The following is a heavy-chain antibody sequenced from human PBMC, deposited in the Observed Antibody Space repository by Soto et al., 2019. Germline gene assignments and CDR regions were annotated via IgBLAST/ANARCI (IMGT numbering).Heavy chain of an antibody. J-gene: IGHJ5*02. CDR1: GGSITSSSYY. CDR3: ATQEVGGSYVYTFDP. CDR2: IYYSGST. V-gene: IGHV4-39*01. D-gene: IGHD1-26*01. Sequence: QLHLRVSGPGLVKPSETLSLTCTVSGGSITSSSYYWGWIRQPPGKGLEWIGSIYYSGSTYYNPSLKSRVTISVDTSKNQFSLKLSSVTAADTAVYYCATQEVGGSYVYTFDPWGQGTLVTVSS.